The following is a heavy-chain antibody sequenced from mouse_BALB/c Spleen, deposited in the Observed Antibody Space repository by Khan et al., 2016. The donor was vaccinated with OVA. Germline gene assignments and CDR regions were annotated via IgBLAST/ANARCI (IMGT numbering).Heavy chain of an antibody. CDR2: ISTYYGDA. CDR3: GSGRGGYRFLY. Sequence: QVQLKESGAELVRPGVSVKISCKGSGYTFTDFTMHWVKQSPAMSLEWIGVISTYYGDADYSQKFKGKATMTVDKSSNTAYMDLARLTSEDSAIYYGGSGRGGYRFLYWGQGTLVTVSA. CDR1: GYTFTDFT. V-gene: IGHV1S137*01. J-gene: IGHJ3*01. D-gene: IGHD4-1*01.